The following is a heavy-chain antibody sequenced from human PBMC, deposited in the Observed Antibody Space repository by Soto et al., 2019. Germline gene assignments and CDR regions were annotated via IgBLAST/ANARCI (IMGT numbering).Heavy chain of an antibody. Sequence: GSLRLSCAASGXVFGDFQFNWVRQAPGGGLEWLSSITGTSAFTEYAESIEGRFTISRDNPNKLLFLHMYNLRPEDTAVYYCARDNLAFQGAFDLWGQGTLGTVS. J-gene: IGHJ4*02. CDR2: ITGTSAFT. CDR1: GXVFGDFQ. V-gene: IGHV3-21*01. CDR3: ARDNLAFQGAFDL. D-gene: IGHD3-16*01.